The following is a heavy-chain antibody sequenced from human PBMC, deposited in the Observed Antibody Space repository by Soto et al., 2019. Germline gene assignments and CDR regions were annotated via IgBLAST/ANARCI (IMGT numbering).Heavy chain of an antibody. CDR2: IYYSGST. D-gene: IGHD3-22*01. J-gene: IGHJ4*02. CDR3: ARSPYYYDSSGYPDY. Sequence: SETLSLTCTVSGVSISSGGYYWSWIRQHPGKGLEWIGYIYYSGSTYYNPSLKSRVTISVDTSKNQFSLKLSSVTAADTAVYYCARSPYYYDSSGYPDYWGQGTLVTVSS. CDR1: GVSISSGGYY. V-gene: IGHV4-31*03.